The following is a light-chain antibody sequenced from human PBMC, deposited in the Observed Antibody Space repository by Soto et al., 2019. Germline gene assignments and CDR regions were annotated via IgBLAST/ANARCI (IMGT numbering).Light chain of an antibody. CDR2: GTS. V-gene: IGKV3-20*01. CDR3: LQFGTSPPAFT. J-gene: IGKJ2*01. Sequence: VLTQSPGTLSLSPGERATLSCRTSQSVSTRNLAWYQQKPGQAPRLLMYGTSNRATGIPDRFSGSGSGTDFTLTISRLEPEDFAVYYCLQFGTSPPAFTFGQGTKVEIK. CDR1: QSVSTRN.